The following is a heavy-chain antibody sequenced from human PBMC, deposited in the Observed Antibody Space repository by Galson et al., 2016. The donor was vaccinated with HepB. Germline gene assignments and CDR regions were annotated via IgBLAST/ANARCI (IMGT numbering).Heavy chain of an antibody. V-gene: IGHV1-8*02. J-gene: IGHJ6*02. Sequence: SVKVSCKASGGTFTSYAISWVRQAPGQGLEWMGWMNPNSGNIGYAQKFQVRFTMTRNTSINTAYMELSSLTSEDTAVYYCARGGGMDVWGQGTTVTVSS. CDR1: GGTFTSYA. CDR2: MNPNSGNI. CDR3: ARGGGMDV.